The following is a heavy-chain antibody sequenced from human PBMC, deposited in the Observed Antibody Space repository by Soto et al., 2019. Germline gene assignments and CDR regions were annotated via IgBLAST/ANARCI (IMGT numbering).Heavy chain of an antibody. CDR1: GFTFSSYS. D-gene: IGHD3-22*01. CDR2: ISSSSSYI. Sequence: EVQLVESGGGLVKPGGSLRLSCAASGFTFSSYSMNWVRQAPGKGLEWVSSISSSSSYIYYADSVKGRFTISRDNAKNSLYLQMNSLRAEDTAVYYCARDLINFYYYDSSGYYWWWGQGTLVTVSS. V-gene: IGHV3-21*01. J-gene: IGHJ4*02. CDR3: ARDLINFYYYDSSGYYWW.